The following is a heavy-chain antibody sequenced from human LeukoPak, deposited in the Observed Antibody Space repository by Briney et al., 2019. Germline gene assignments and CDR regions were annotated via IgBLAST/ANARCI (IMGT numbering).Heavy chain of an antibody. CDR2: IYSGGST. D-gene: IGHD6-19*01. J-gene: IGHJ4*02. CDR3: AREAASGWYGIDY. V-gene: IGHV3-53*01. Sequence: PGGSLRLSCAASGFTVSSNYMSWVRQAPGKGLEWVSVIYSGGSTHYADSVKGRFTISRDNSKNTLYLQMNSLRAEDTAVYYCAREAASGWYGIDYWGQGTLVTVSS. CDR1: GFTVSSNY.